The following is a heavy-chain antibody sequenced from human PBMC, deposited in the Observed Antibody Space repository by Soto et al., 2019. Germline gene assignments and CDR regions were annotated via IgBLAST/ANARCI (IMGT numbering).Heavy chain of an antibody. CDR2: ISHDGSNT. Sequence: QVQLVQSGGNVVQPGRSLRLSCAASGFTFSNYGMHWVRQAPGKGLEWLAFISHDGSNTYYADSVKGRFTISRDNSKNTLYLQMNSLRAEDTAVFYCANEPKIQIWLHCFDYWGQGTLVTVSS. CDR1: GFTFSNYG. D-gene: IGHD5-18*01. J-gene: IGHJ4*02. V-gene: IGHV3-30*18. CDR3: ANEPKIQIWLHCFDY.